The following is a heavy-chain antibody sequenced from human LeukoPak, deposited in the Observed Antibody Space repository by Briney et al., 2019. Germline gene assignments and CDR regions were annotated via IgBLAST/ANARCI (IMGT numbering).Heavy chain of an antibody. CDR2: SFYSGST. CDR1: GASINSHY. J-gene: IGHJ4*02. CDR3: ARGTGNWNFGV. V-gene: IGHV4-59*11. D-gene: IGHD1-7*01. Sequence: SSETLSLTCTVSGASINSHYWSWFRQSPGKGLEWIGHSFYSGSTNYSPSLRSRVTISVDRPNNKFSLRLRSVTAADTAIYYCARGTGNWNFGVWGRGSLIIVSS.